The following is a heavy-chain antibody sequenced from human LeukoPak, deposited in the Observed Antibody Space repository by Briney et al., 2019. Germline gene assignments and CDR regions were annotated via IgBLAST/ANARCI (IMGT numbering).Heavy chain of an antibody. D-gene: IGHD2-2*01. Sequence: GRSLRVSCAASGFTFSRYAMHWVRQAPGRGLEWVAVISYDGTNKYYADSVNGRFTISRDNSKNTLYLQMNSLRAEDTAVYYCAKARSYCSSTSCYAALYYYYGTDVWGQGTTVTVSS. CDR3: AKARSYCSSTSCYAALYYYYGTDV. J-gene: IGHJ6*02. V-gene: IGHV3-30*04. CDR1: GFTFSRYA. CDR2: ISYDGTNK.